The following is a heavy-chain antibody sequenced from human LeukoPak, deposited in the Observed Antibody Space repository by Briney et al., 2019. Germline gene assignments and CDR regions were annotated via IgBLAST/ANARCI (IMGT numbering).Heavy chain of an antibody. D-gene: IGHD2-21*02. CDR1: GFTFSDYY. CDR3: ARDRGPVVVTASGGYYGMDV. CDR2: ISSSGSTI. V-gene: IGHV3-11*01. J-gene: IGHJ6*02. Sequence: GGSLRLSCAASGFTFSDYYMSWIRQAPGKGLEWVSYISSSGSTIYYADSMKGRFTISRDNAKNSLYLQMNSLRAEDTAVYYCARDRGPVVVTASGGYYGMDVWGQGTTVTVSS.